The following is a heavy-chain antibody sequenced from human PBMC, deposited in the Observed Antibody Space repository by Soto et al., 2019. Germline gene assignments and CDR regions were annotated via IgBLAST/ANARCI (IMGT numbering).Heavy chain of an antibody. CDR1: GFTFSSYG. Sequence: LRLSCAASGFTFSSYGMHWVRQAPGKGLEWVAVISYDGSNKYYADSVKGRFTISRDNSKNTLYLQMNSLRAEDTAVYYCAKGAVAGTGGDYWGQGTLVTVSS. V-gene: IGHV3-30*18. CDR2: ISYDGSNK. J-gene: IGHJ4*02. CDR3: AKGAVAGTGGDY. D-gene: IGHD6-19*01.